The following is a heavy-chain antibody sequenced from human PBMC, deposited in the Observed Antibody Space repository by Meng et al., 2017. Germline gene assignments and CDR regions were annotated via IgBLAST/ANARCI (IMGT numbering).Heavy chain of an antibody. Sequence: PLVIATSALEMPGVSVNVSCKACGYTFTRYAMNWVRPAPGQGLEWMGWINTNNGNPTYAQGFTGRFVFSLDTSVSTAYLQISSLKAEDTAVYYCARACSPPSSSSSFHDYWGQGTLVTVSS. V-gene: IGHV7-4-1*02. D-gene: IGHD6-6*01. CDR1: GYTFTRYA. CDR2: INTNNGNP. J-gene: IGHJ4*02. CDR3: ARACSPPSSSSSFHDY.